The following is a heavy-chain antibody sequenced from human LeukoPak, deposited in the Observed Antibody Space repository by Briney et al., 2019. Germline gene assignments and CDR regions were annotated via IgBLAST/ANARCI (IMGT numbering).Heavy chain of an antibody. J-gene: IGHJ4*02. CDR3: ARGRGFY. Sequence: SETLSLTCAVYGGSFSGYYWSWIRQPPGKGLEWIGEINHSGSTNYNPSLKSRVTISVDTSKNQFSLKLSSVTAADTAVYYCARGRGFYWGQGTLVTVSS. D-gene: IGHD3-10*01. V-gene: IGHV4-34*01. CDR2: INHSGST. CDR1: GGSFSGYY.